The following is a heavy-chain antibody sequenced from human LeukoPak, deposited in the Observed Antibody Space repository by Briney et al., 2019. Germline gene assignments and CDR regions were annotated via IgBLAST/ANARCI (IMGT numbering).Heavy chain of an antibody. D-gene: IGHD3-22*01. V-gene: IGHV4-61*02. CDR2: IYTSGST. Sequence: PSXTLSLTCTVSGGSISSGSYYWSWIRQPAGKGLEWIGRIYTSGSTNYNPSLKSRVTISVETQKNQFSLKLSSVTAADTAVYYCATEKHQYYYDSSGYYSYYYYYMDVWGKGTTVTVSS. J-gene: IGHJ6*03. CDR1: GGSISSGSYY. CDR3: ATEKHQYYYDSSGYYSYYYYYMDV.